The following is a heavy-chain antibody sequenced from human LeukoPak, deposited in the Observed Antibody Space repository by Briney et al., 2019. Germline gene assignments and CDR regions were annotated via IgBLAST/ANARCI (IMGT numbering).Heavy chain of an antibody. CDR3: ARDRGSFVGAIGRNAFDI. CDR1: GGSISSYY. CDR2: IYTGGST. J-gene: IGHJ3*02. Sequence: PSENLSLTCTVSGGSISSYYWGWIRQPAGKGLEWIGRIYTGGSTNYNPSLKRRVTMSVDTPKNQFSLKLSSVTAADTAVYYCARDRGSFVGAIGRNAFDIWGQGTMVTVSS. V-gene: IGHV4-4*07. D-gene: IGHD1-26*01.